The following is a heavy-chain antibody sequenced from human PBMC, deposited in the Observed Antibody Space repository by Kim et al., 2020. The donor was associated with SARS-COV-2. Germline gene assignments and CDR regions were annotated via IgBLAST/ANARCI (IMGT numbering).Heavy chain of an antibody. CDR2: SNK. D-gene: IGHD1-26*01. CDR3: ASGSYYFDY. J-gene: IGHJ4*02. V-gene: IGHV3-33*01. Sequence: SNKYYADSVMGRFTISRDNSKNTLYLQMNSLRAEDTAVYYCASGSYYFDYWGQGTLVTVSS.